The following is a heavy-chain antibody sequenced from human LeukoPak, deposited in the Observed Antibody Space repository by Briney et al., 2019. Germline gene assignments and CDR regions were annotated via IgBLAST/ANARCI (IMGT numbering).Heavy chain of an antibody. CDR1: GGSISSYY. V-gene: IGHV4-59*01. CDR2: IYYSGST. D-gene: IGHD6-13*01. Sequence: SETLSLTCTVSGGSISSYYWSWIRQPPGKGLEWIGYIYYSGSTNYNPSLKSRGTISVDTSKNQFSLKLSSVTAADTAVYYCASEAGYSSSWYSHWGQGTLVTVSS. CDR3: ASEAGYSSSWYSH. J-gene: IGHJ4*02.